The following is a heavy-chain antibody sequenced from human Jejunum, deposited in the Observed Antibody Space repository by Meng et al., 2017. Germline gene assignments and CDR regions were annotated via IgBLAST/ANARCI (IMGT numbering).Heavy chain of an antibody. CDR2: IFHPGSP. V-gene: IGHV4-4*02. Sequence: GLVKDSGHLSHTCAVSGPSFNNPSWYSWVRQSPDKGLECIGEIFHPGSPNYNPSLKSRVTISIDKSKTLLSLNLRSVTAADTAVYYCAKAAAYNLDYWGQGTLVTVSS. D-gene: IGHD5-24*01. CDR1: GPSFNNPSW. J-gene: IGHJ4*02. CDR3: AKAAAYNLDY.